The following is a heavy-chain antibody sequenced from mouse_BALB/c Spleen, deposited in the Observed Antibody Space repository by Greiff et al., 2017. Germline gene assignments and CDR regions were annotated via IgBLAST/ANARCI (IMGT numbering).Heavy chain of an antibody. CDR3: ARSEVNYYGSSFDY. D-gene: IGHD1-1*01. CDR1: GYTFTSYV. J-gene: IGHJ2*01. Sequence: EVQLQQSGPELVKPGASVKMSCKASGYTFTSYVMHWVKQKPGQGLEWIGYINPYNDGTKYNEKFKGKATLTSDKSSSTAYMELSSLTSEDSAVYYCARSEVNYYGSSFDYWGQGTTLTVSS. V-gene: IGHV1-14*01. CDR2: INPYNDGT.